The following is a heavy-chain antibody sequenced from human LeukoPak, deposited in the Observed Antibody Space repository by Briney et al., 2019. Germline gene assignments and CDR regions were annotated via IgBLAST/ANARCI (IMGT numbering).Heavy chain of an antibody. J-gene: IGHJ5*02. CDR1: GYTFTSYG. CDR3: VREGLDH. CDR2: ISAYNGNT. V-gene: IGHV1-18*01. Sequence: GASVKVSCKASGYTFTSYGISWVRQAPGQGLEWMGWISAYNGNTNYAQKLQGRATISTTTSIGTAYMELSSLSSDDTAVYYCVREGLDHWGQGTLVTVSS.